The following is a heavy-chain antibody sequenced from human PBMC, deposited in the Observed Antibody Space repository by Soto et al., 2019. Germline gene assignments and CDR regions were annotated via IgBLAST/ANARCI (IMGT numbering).Heavy chain of an antibody. J-gene: IGHJ5*02. D-gene: IGHD1-26*01. CDR1: DDSISPSNYY. CDR3: AKHSHHGRFS. V-gene: IGHV4-39*01. CDR2: VDYAGRA. Sequence: QLQLQESGPRLVKPSETLSLTCSVSDDSISPSNYYWAWVRQPPEMGPEWIGSVDYAGRAYYNPSLKSRVTISADTSENHFSLHLSSMTAADTSMYYCAKHSHHGRFSWGQGTLVTVSS.